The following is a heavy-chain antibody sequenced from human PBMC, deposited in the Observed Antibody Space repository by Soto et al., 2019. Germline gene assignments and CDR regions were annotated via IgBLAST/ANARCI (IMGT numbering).Heavy chain of an antibody. CDR1: GFTFSSYW. J-gene: IGHJ4*02. CDR3: ARGAWYFVY. CDR2: IKVDGSEK. V-gene: IGHV3-7*01. Sequence: EVQLVESGGGLVQPGGSRRLSCAASGFTFSSYWMSWVRQVPGKGLEWVANIKVDGSEKYCVDSLKGRFNIYRDNDNNSLYLPMHSLRAEDTAVYYCARGAWYFVYWRQGALVT.